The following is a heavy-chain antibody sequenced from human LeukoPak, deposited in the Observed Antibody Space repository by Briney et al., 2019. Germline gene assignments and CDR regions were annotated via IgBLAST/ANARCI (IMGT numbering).Heavy chain of an antibody. Sequence: PSETLSLTCSVAGGSISSSSYYWGWIRQPPGKGLEWIGSIYYSGTTYYNPSLKSRVTISVDTAKNQFSLKLSSVTAADTALYYCARHIPSMTFGVVVLPYYGMDVWGQGTTVTVSS. V-gene: IGHV4-39*01. CDR1: GGSISSSSYY. D-gene: IGHD3/OR15-3a*01. CDR2: IYYSGTT. CDR3: ARHIPSMTFGVVVLPYYGMDV. J-gene: IGHJ6*02.